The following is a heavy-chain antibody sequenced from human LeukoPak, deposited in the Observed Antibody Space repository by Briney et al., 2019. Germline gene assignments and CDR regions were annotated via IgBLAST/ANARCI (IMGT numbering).Heavy chain of an antibody. Sequence: GGSLRLSCAASGLTFSNYAMSWVRQAPEKGLEWVSSITTSGDTYYADSVKGRFTISRDNNKNTVFLQLNSLRAADTALYYCVRGISAPDCWGQGALVTVSS. D-gene: IGHD3-16*01. J-gene: IGHJ4*02. CDR2: ITTSGDT. CDR3: VRGISAPDC. V-gene: IGHV3-23*01. CDR1: GLTFSNYA.